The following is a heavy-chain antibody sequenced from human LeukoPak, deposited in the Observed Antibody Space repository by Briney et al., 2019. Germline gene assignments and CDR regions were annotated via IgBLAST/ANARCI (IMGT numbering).Heavy chain of an antibody. D-gene: IGHD3-22*01. V-gene: IGHV3-66*01. CDR2: IYSGGNT. CDR1: GFTVGSNY. Sequence: GGSLRLSCAASGFTVGSNYMSWVRQAPGKGLEWVSVIYSGGNTYYADSVKCRFIISRDNSKHTLYLQMNSLRAEDTAVYYCASRIVVVGLDYWGQGTLVTVSS. J-gene: IGHJ4*02. CDR3: ASRIVVVGLDY.